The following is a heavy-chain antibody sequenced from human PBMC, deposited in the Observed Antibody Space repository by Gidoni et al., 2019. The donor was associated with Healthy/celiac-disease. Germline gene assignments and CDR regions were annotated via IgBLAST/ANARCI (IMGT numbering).Heavy chain of an antibody. CDR1: GFTFSSYS. D-gene: IGHD1-26*01. Sequence: EVQLVESGGGLVQPGGSLRLSCAASGFTFSSYSMNWVRQAPGKGLEWVSYISSSSSTIYYADSVKGRFTISRDNAKNSLYLQMNSLRAEDTAVYYCARDNVGANRGGDYWGQGTLVTVSS. CDR2: ISSSSSTI. V-gene: IGHV3-48*04. CDR3: ARDNVGANRGGDY. J-gene: IGHJ4*02.